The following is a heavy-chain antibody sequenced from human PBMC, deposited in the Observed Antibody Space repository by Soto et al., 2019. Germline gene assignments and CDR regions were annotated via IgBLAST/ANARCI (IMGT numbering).Heavy chain of an antibody. J-gene: IGHJ4*02. Sequence: PSQTLSLTCAISGESVSSNSATWNWIRQSPSRGLEWLGRTYYRSKWYSDYAVSVKSRITINPDTSKNQFSLQLNSVTPEDTAVYYCARAAYSGSYQGYFDYWGQGTLVTVSS. V-gene: IGHV6-1*01. D-gene: IGHD1-26*01. CDR2: TYYRSKWYS. CDR1: GESVSSNSAT. CDR3: ARAAYSGSYQGYFDY.